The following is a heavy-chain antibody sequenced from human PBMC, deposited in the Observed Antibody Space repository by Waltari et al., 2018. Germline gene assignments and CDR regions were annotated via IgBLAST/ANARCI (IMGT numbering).Heavy chain of an antibody. D-gene: IGHD3-10*01. CDR3: ASRLVRGVKDVMDV. CDR1: GCTVTNSY. Sequence: EVEVVESGGALVQPGGCLRLSCAASGCTVTNSYMTWVRQAPGKGLEWVAVIMIDDRTYYADSIKGRFTISRDISKNTLYLHMNSLRVEDTAVYNCASRLVRGVKDVMDVRGQGTTVTVSS. V-gene: IGHV3-66*01. J-gene: IGHJ6*02. CDR2: IMIDDRT.